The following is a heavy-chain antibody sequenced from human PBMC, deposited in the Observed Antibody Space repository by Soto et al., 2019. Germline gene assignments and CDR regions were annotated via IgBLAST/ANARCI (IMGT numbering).Heavy chain of an antibody. CDR3: ARRRSDYDILTGYLCTPSYYSDMDA. V-gene: IGHV4-34*01. CDR2: INHSGST. CDR1: GGSFSGYY. D-gene: IGHD3-9*01. Sequence: SVTLSLTRAVYGGSFSGYYWSWIRQPPGKGLEWIGEINHSGSTNYNPSLKSRVTISVDTSKNQFSLKLSSVTAADTAVYYCARRRSDYDILTGYLCTPSYYSDMDAWCIGTTLTVSS. J-gene: IGHJ6*03.